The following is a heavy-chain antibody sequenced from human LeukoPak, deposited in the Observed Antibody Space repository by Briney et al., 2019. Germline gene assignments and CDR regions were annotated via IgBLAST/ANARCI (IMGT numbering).Heavy chain of an antibody. Sequence: PGGSLRLSCAASGFAFSSYGVHWVRQAPGKGLEWVAVISYDGSNKYYADSVKGRFTFSRDNSKNSLYLQMSSLRAEDTAAYYCARGDPIRGVITYDAFDIWGQGTMVTVSS. J-gene: IGHJ3*02. CDR3: ARGDPIRGVITYDAFDI. V-gene: IGHV3-30*13. CDR2: ISYDGSNK. CDR1: GFAFSSYG. D-gene: IGHD3-10*01.